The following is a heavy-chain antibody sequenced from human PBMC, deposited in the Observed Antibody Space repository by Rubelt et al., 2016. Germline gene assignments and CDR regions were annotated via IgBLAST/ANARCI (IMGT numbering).Heavy chain of an antibody. CDR2: INSGGDT. V-gene: IGHV3-66*01. D-gene: IGHD2-2*02. Sequence: EVQLVQSGGGLVQSGESLRLSCAASGFTVSSDYMSWVRQAPGKGLEWVSVINSGGDTYYADTVKGRFTTSRDSSKNTLYRQMSSGGVKETAVYDGAIYEDFDCWGQGTLVTVAS. J-gene: IGHJ4*02. CDR3: AIYEDFDC. CDR1: GFTVSSDY.